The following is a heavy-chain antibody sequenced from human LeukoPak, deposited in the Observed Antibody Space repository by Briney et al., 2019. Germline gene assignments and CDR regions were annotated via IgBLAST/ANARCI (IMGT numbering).Heavy chain of an antibody. CDR2: ISYDGNDK. D-gene: IGHD1-7*01. CDR3: AKDLELWGDNLAG. Sequence: PGGSLRLSCAASGFTFSNYAMHWVRQAPGKGLEWVAIISYDGNDKYYTDYVKGRFTISRDKSKNTLYLQMNSLIAEDTAVYYCAKDLELWGDNLAGWGQGTLVTVSS. J-gene: IGHJ4*02. CDR1: GFTFSNYA. V-gene: IGHV3-30-3*01.